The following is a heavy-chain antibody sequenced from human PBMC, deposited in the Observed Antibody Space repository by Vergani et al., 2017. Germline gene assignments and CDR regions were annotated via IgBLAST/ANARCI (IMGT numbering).Heavy chain of an antibody. J-gene: IGHJ5*02. Sequence: QVQLQESGPGLVKPSQTLSLTCTVSGGSISSGSYYWSWIRQPAGKGLEWIGRIYTSGSTNYNPSLKSRVTMSVDTSKNQFSLKLSSVTAADTAVYYCAREQRWLQPTWFDPWGQGTLVTVSS. D-gene: IGHD5-24*01. CDR3: AREQRWLQPTWFDP. V-gene: IGHV4-61*02. CDR2: IYTSGST. CDR1: GGSISSGSYY.